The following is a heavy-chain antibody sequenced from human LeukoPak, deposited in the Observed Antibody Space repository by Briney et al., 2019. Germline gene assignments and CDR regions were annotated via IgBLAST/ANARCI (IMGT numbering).Heavy chain of an antibody. CDR2: LYYSGST. V-gene: IGHV4-59*12. CDR1: GGSLCSYY. Sequence: PSETLSLICTVSGGSLCSYYWSWIRQHPGKGLEWIGYLYYSGSTNYNPSLKSRVTISIDTSKNQFSLKLSSVTAADTAVYYCARGAKRKKLGPPKRYYYYMDVGGKGTTVTVSS. D-gene: IGHD1-14*01. CDR3: ARGAKRKKLGPPKRYYYYMDV. J-gene: IGHJ6*03.